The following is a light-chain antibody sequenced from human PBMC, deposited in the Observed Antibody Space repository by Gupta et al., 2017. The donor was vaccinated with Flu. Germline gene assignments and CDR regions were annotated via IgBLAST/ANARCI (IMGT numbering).Light chain of an antibody. CDR3: HQYYSYTRT. Sequence: GDRVTSTCRASQSISDWLAWYQQKPGKTPKLLIYKASTLHSGVPSRFSGSGSGTEFNLTINSLHPDDFASYYCHQYYSYTRTFGQGTKVQIK. V-gene: IGKV1-5*03. J-gene: IGKJ1*01. CDR1: QSISDW. CDR2: KAS.